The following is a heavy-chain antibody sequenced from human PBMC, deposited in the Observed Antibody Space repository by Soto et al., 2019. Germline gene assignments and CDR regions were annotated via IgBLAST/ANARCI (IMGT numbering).Heavy chain of an antibody. J-gene: IGHJ5*02. CDR2: VYSSGTT. CDR1: GGSINSYW. CDR3: ARDQGGNSGSYFRSLSSP. D-gene: IGHD1-26*01. Sequence: SETLSLTCSVSGGSINSYWWSWIRQPAGKGLEWIGRVYSSGTTDYNPSLNSRATLSVETSKNQFSLKLSSVTAADTAVYYCARDQGGNSGSYFRSLSSPWGQGTLVTVSS. V-gene: IGHV4-4*07.